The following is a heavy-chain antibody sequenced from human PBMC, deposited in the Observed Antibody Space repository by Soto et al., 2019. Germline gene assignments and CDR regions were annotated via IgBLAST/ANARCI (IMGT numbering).Heavy chain of an antibody. J-gene: IGHJ4*02. CDR3: ARGGTMVRGPPGGY. CDR2: MNPNSGNT. D-gene: IGHD3-10*01. Sequence: QVQLVQCGAEVKKPGASVKVSCKASGYTFTSYDINWARQATGQGLEWMGWMNPNSGNTGYAQKLQGRVTMTRNTSISTAYMELSSLRSEDTAVYYCARGGTMVRGPPGGYWGQGTLVTVSS. CDR1: GYTFTSYD. V-gene: IGHV1-8*01.